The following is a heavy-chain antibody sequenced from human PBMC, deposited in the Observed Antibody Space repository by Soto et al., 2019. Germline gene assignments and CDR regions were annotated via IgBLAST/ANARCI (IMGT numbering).Heavy chain of an antibody. CDR3: ARRRAGGRDWGTGTCDV. Sequence: QITLKESGPTRVKPTQTLALTCPFSGFSLSTSGVGVGWIRQSPGKAPEWLALIYWDDDKRYSPSLKTRLTITKDTSNNQVVLIMTTMDPVDTATYYGARRRAGGRDWGTGTCDVWGQGTLVTVSS. J-gene: IGHJ3*01. CDR1: GFSLSTSGVG. CDR2: IYWDDDK. V-gene: IGHV2-5*02. D-gene: IGHD3-16*01.